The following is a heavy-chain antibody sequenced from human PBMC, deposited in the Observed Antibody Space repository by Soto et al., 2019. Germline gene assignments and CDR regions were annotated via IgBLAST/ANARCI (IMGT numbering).Heavy chain of an antibody. Sequence: ASVKVSCKASGYTFTSYAMNWVRQAPGQRLEWMGWINAGNGNTKYSQKFQGRVTITRDTSASTAYMELSSLRSEDTAVYYCARDEGGYCSSTSCYEAFDIWGQGTMVTVSS. J-gene: IGHJ3*02. CDR3: ARDEGGYCSSTSCYEAFDI. CDR1: GYTFTSYA. CDR2: INAGNGNT. V-gene: IGHV1-3*01. D-gene: IGHD2-2*01.